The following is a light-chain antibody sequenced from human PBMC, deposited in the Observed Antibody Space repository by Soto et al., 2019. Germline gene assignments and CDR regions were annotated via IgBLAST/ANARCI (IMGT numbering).Light chain of an antibody. J-gene: IGLJ1*01. CDR2: DVS. V-gene: IGLV2-14*01. CDR1: SSDVGGYNY. CDR3: SSYTSTTSRV. Sequence: QSPLTQPASVSGAPGQSITSPCTGTSSDVGGYNYVSWYQQHPGKGPKLMIYDVSNRPSGVSNRFSGSKSGNTASLTISGLQAEDEADYYCSSYTSTTSRVFGAGT.